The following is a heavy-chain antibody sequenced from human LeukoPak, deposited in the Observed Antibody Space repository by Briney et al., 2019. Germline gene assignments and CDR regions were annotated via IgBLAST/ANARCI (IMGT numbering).Heavy chain of an antibody. Sequence: SETLSLTCTVSGGSINSYYWSWIRQPPGKGLEWIGEINHSGSTNYNPSLKSRVTISVDTSKNQFSLKLSSVTAADTAVYYCARDKYYYGSGSYPLDYWGQGTLVTVSS. J-gene: IGHJ4*02. CDR1: GGSINSYY. CDR3: ARDKYYYGSGSYPLDY. D-gene: IGHD3-10*01. V-gene: IGHV4-59*12. CDR2: INHSGST.